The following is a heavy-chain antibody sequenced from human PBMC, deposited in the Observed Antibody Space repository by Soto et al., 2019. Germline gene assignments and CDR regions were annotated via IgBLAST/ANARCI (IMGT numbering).Heavy chain of an antibody. Sequence: QVQLVQSGADVKKPGASVKVSCKASGYSFTSYGISWVRQAPGQGLELLGWISPNNGNTKYAQKVQSRVAMTTYTSTSTAFMDLRRLSSDDTAVYYCVRGLGYNNGWLVFDYWGQGTLVTVSS. J-gene: IGHJ4*02. CDR1: GYSFTSYG. V-gene: IGHV1-18*01. CDR2: ISPNNGNT. D-gene: IGHD6-19*01. CDR3: VRGLGYNNGWLVFDY.